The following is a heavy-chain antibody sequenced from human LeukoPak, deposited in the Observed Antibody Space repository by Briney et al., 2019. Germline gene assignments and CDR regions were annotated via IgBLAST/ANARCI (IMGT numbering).Heavy chain of an antibody. Sequence: PSETLSLTCAVYGGSFSGYYWSWIRQPPGKGLEWIGEINHSGSTNYNPSLKSRVTISVDTSKNQFSLKLSSVTAADTAVYHCARAGYHNFDYWGQGTLVTVSS. CDR3: ARAGYHNFDY. J-gene: IGHJ4*02. D-gene: IGHD6-13*01. CDR2: INHSGST. V-gene: IGHV4-34*01. CDR1: GGSFSGYY.